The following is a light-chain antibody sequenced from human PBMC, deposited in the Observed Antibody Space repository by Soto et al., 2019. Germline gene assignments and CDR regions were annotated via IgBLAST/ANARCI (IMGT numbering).Light chain of an antibody. Sequence: SYELTQPPSVSVSPGQTASITCSGNNLGDKYVSWYQQKPGQSPVLVIYQDTKRPSGIPERFSGSNSGNTATLTISGTQAMDEADYYCQAWDSSTVVFGGGTKLTVL. J-gene: IGLJ2*01. V-gene: IGLV3-1*01. CDR2: QDT. CDR3: QAWDSSTVV. CDR1: NLGDKY.